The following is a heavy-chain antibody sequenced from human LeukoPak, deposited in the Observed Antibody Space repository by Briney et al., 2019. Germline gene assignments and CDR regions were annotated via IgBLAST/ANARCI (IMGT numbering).Heavy chain of an antibody. D-gene: IGHD1-14*01. CDR1: GLTFSNSD. CDR3: AGGGNSRYHLDY. CDR2: ISYDGSDK. J-gene: IGHJ4*02. Sequence: TGGSLRLSCAASGLTFSNSDIHWVRQAPGKGLEWVAIISYDGSDKYYADSVKGRFTISRDNSKNRLNLQMNSLRVEDTAVYYCAGGGNSRYHLDYWGQGTLVTVSS. V-gene: IGHV3-30*03.